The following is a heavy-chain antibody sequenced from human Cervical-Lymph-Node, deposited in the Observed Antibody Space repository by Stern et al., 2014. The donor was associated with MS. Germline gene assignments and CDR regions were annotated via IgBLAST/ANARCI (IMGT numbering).Heavy chain of an antibody. CDR3: ARDRGSYSDY. Sequence: QVQLVQSGAEVARPGASVKVSCTASGYTFTAYFLHWVLQAPGQGLEWMGWISPKTGSATYAQKFQDRVTMTRDTSINTAYMEVSSLRSDDTAVYYCARDRGSYSDYWGQGTLVAVSS. CDR2: ISPKTGSA. CDR1: GYTFTAYF. J-gene: IGHJ4*02. V-gene: IGHV1-2*02. D-gene: IGHD1-26*01.